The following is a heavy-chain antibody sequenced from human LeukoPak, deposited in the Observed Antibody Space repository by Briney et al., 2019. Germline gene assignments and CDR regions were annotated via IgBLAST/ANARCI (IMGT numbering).Heavy chain of an antibody. CDR1: GFTFSSYG. Sequence: GGSLRLSCAASGFTFSSYGMSWVRQAPGKGLEWVSAISGSGGSTYYADSVKGRFTISRDNSKNTLYLQMSSLRAEDTAVYYCAKYPLYYDSSGYYYPYYFDYWGQGTLVTVSS. V-gene: IGHV3-23*01. D-gene: IGHD3-22*01. CDR2: ISGSGGST. CDR3: AKYPLYYDSSGYYYPYYFDY. J-gene: IGHJ4*02.